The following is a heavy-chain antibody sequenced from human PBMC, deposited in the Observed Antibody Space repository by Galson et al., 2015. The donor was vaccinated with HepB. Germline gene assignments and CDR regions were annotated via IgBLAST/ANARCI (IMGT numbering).Heavy chain of an antibody. V-gene: IGHV3-21*01. CDR3: ARGSAVVVGYFDY. CDR2: ISSSSSYI. Sequence: SLRLSCAASGFTFSSYNMNWVRQAPGKGLVWVSSISSSSSYIYYADSVKGRFTISRDNAKNSLYLQMNSLRAEDTAVYYCARGSAVVVGYFDYWGQGTLVTVSS. J-gene: IGHJ4*02. D-gene: IGHD2-15*01. CDR1: GFTFSSYN.